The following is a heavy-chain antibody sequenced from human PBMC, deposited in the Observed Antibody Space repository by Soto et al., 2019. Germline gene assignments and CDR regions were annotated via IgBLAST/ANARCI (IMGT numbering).Heavy chain of an antibody. CDR2: IIPILGIA. Sequence: QVQLVQSGAEVKKPGSSVKVSCKASVGTFSSYTISWVRQAPGQGLEWMGRIIPILGIANYAQKFQGRVTSTADKSTSTAYMELSSLRSEDTAVYYWARIGTILKDGSQYDFDYWGQGTLVTVSS. CDR3: ARIGTILKDGSQYDFDY. J-gene: IGHJ4*02. V-gene: IGHV1-69*02. D-gene: IGHD3-3*01. CDR1: VGTFSSYT.